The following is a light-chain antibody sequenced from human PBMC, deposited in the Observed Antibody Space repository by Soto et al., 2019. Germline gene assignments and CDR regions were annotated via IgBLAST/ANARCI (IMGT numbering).Light chain of an antibody. CDR1: QSISSW. J-gene: IGKJ5*01. V-gene: IGKV1-5*01. CDR3: QQHNSYSPIT. CDR2: DAS. Sequence: DILMTQVPSTLSASVGDRVTITGRASQSISSWLAWYQQKPGKAPKLLIYDASSLESGVPSRFSGSGSGTEFTHTISSLQPDDFATYYCQQHNSYSPITVGKGTQLEIK.